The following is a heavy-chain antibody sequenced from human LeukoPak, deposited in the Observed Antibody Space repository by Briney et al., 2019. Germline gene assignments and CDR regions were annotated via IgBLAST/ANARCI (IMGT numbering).Heavy chain of an antibody. CDR2: ISAYNGNT. Sequence: GASVKASCKASGYTFTSYGISWVRQAPGQGLEWMGWISAYNGNTNYAQKLQGRVTMTTDTSTSTAYMELRSLRSDDTAVYYCARGPRGGGYGDCFDYWGQGTLVTVSS. CDR3: ARGPRGGGYGDCFDY. J-gene: IGHJ4*02. D-gene: IGHD4-17*01. V-gene: IGHV1-18*01. CDR1: GYTFTSYG.